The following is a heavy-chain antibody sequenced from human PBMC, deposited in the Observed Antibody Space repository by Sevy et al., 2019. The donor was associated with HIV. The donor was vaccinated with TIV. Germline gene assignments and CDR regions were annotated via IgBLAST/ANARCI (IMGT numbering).Heavy chain of an antibody. CDR3: AKGLSSRSRSSELKFDY. J-gene: IGHJ4*02. V-gene: IGHV3-23*01. CDR1: GFTFSTSA. CDR2: ISGSVGGT. Sequence: GGSLRLSCAASGFTFSTSAMSWVRQAPGKGLEWVSGISGSVGGTYYADSVKGRFTISRDNSKNTLYLQMNSLRAEDTAVYYCAKGLSSRSRSSELKFDYWGQGTLVTVSS. D-gene: IGHD3-22*01.